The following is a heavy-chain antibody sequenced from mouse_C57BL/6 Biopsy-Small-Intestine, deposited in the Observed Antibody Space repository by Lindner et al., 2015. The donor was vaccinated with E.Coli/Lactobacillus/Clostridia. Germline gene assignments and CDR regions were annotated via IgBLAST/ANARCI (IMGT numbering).Heavy chain of an antibody. CDR1: GYTFTSYG. V-gene: IGHV1-81*01. Sequence: VQLQESGAEVARPGASVKLSCKASGYTFTSYGISWVKQRTGQGLEWIGEIYPRSGNTYYNEKFKGKATLTADKSSSTAYMDLRSLTSEDSAVYFCARELTGPGNFDYWGQGTTLTVSS. CDR2: IYPRSGNT. D-gene: IGHD4-1*01. CDR3: ARELTGPGNFDY. J-gene: IGHJ2*01.